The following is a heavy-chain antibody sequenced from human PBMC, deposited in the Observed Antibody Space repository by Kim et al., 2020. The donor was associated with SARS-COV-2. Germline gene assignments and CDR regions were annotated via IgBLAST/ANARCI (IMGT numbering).Heavy chain of an antibody. Sequence: DSVKGRFTISRDNAKNSLYLQMNSLRAEDTAVYYCARDGAWQQLVSYFDYWGQGTLVTVSS. J-gene: IGHJ4*02. V-gene: IGHV3-11*04. D-gene: IGHD6-13*01. CDR3: ARDGAWQQLVSYFDY.